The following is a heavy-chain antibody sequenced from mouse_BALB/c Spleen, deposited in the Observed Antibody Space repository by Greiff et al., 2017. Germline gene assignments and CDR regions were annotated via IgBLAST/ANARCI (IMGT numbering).Heavy chain of an antibody. Sequence: EVQLKESGPGLVKPSQSLSLTCSVTGYSITSGYYWNWIRQFPGNKLEWMGYISYDGSNNYNPSLKNRIPITRDTSKNQFFLKLNSVTTEDTATYYCAGGYDWFAYWGQGTLVTVSA. D-gene: IGHD2-2*01. V-gene: IGHV3-6*02. CDR3: AGGYDWFAY. J-gene: IGHJ3*01. CDR1: GYSITSGYY. CDR2: ISYDGSN.